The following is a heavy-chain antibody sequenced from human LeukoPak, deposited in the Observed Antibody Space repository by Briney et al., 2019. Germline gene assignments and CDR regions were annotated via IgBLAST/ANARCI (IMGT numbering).Heavy chain of an antibody. CDR3: ANTAMANFFDY. Sequence: GGSLRLSCAASGFTFSSYAMSWVRQAPGKGLEWVSAISGSGGSTYYAGSVKGRFTISRDNSKNTLYLQMNSLRAEDTAIYYCANTAMANFFDYWGQGTLVTVSS. CDR1: GFTFSSYA. V-gene: IGHV3-23*01. J-gene: IGHJ4*02. D-gene: IGHD5-18*01. CDR2: ISGSGGST.